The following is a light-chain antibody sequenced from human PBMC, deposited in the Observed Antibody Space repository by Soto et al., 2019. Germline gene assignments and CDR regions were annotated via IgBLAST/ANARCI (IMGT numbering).Light chain of an antibody. V-gene: IGKV1-5*01. J-gene: IGKJ5*01. CDR1: QSISNW. Sequence: IQMTQSPSTLSASVGDRVTITFRASQSISNWLAWYQQKPGKPPKVLIYGASNLQSGVPPRFSGSGSGTDFTLSVSSLQSEDFAVYYCQQYIKWPITFGQGTRLEI. CDR2: GAS. CDR3: QQYIKWPIT.